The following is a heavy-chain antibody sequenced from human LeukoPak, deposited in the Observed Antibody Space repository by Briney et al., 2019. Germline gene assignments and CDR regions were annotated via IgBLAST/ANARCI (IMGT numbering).Heavy chain of an antibody. CDR1: GFTFSNAW. CDR2: IKSKTDGGTT. J-gene: IGHJ3*02. V-gene: IGHV3-15*01. D-gene: IGHD1-26*01. CDR3: TTAYSGGYYDFDAFDI. Sequence: PGGSLRLSCAASGFTFSNAWMSWVRQAPGKGLEWVGRIKSKTDGGTTDYAAPVKGRFTISRDDSENTMYLQMNSLKTEDTAVYYCTTAYSGGYYDFDAFDIWGQGTMVTVSS.